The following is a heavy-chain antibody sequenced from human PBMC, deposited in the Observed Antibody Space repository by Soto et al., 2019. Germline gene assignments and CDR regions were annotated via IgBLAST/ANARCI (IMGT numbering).Heavy chain of an antibody. J-gene: IGHJ3*02. V-gene: IGHV4-30-4*01. Sequence: SETLSLTCGVSGGSINNGDYYWSWIRQSPGKGLEWIGYIYYSGSTYFNPSLKSRLSMSLDTSKNQFSLKLSSVTAADTAVYYCAREPRGGAFDIWGQGTMVTVSS. D-gene: IGHD3-10*01. CDR2: IYYSGST. CDR1: GGSINNGDYY. CDR3: AREPRGGAFDI.